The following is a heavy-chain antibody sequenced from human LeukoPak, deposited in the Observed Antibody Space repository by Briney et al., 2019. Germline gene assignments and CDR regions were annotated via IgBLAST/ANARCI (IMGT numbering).Heavy chain of an antibody. Sequence: GGSLRLSCAASGFTFSRYWMSWVRQAPGKGLEWVANIKQDGSDKYYVDSVRGRFTISTDNAKNSLYLQMNSLRAEDTAVYYCARDTYLWFGESNDYMDVWGKGTTVTVSS. V-gene: IGHV3-7*01. D-gene: IGHD3-10*01. CDR2: IKQDGSDK. J-gene: IGHJ6*03. CDR3: ARDTYLWFGESNDYMDV. CDR1: GFTFSRYW.